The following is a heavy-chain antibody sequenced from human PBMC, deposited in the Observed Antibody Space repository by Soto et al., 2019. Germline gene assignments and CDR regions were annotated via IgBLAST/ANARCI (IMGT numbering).Heavy chain of an antibody. CDR3: ARGVKMATPHKYYFVY. CDR1: GYSFTSYW. D-gene: IGHD5-12*01. V-gene: IGHV5-10-1*01. CDR2: LDASDLST. Sequence: RGGSLKTSRKGSGYSFTSYWITWVRPVPGKGLEWMGSLDASDLSTNYSPSCRGQVNISSVKSPNTAYLQCASLKASDTALNYCARGVKMATPHKYYFVYWGQGTLVTVSS. J-gene: IGHJ4*02.